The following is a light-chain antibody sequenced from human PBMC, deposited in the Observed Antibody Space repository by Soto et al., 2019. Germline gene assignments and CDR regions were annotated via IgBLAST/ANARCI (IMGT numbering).Light chain of an antibody. V-gene: IGLV7-46*01. Sequence: QAVVTQEPSLTVSPGGTVTLTCGFSTGAVTSGHYPYWFQQKPGQAPRTLIYDTTNKHSWTPARFSASLLGGKAALTLSGAQPEDEAEYHCLLSYSGARVFGGGTQLTVL. CDR1: TGAVTSGHY. J-gene: IGLJ2*01. CDR3: LLSYSGARV. CDR2: DTT.